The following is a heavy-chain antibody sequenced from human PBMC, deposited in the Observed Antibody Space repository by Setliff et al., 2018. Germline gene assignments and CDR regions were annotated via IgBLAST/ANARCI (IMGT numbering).Heavy chain of an antibody. CDR3: ARSSYSGSYLNV. Sequence: SETLSLTCTVSGGSISSSNWWSWVRQPPGKGLEWIGEIYHSGSTKYNPSLKSRVTISVDKSKNQFSLKLSSVTAADTAVYYCARSSYSGSYLNVWGQGTTVTVSS. CDR2: IYHSGST. D-gene: IGHD1-26*01. V-gene: IGHV4-4*02. J-gene: IGHJ6*02. CDR1: GGSISSSNW.